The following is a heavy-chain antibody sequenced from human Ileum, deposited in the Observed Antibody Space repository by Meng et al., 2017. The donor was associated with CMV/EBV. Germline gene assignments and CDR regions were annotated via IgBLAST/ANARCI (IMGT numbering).Heavy chain of an antibody. CDR1: GFTFSAYY. J-gene: IGHJ4*02. Sequence: GESLKISCAASGFTFSAYYMRWIRQAPGKGLEWVSYISSSGSTIYYADSVKGRFTISRDNAKNSLYLQMNSLRAEDTAVYYCARALRSNAYYEFGSGYQPHNRRSGALAFDYWGQGTLVTVSS. CDR2: ISSSGSTI. CDR3: ARALRSNAYYEFGSGYQPHNRRSGALAFDY. D-gene: IGHD3-3*01. V-gene: IGHV3-11*04.